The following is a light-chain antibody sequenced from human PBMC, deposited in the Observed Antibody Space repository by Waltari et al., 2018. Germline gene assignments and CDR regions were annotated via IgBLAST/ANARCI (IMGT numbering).Light chain of an antibody. CDR1: ALSKRY. CDR2: KDS. Sequence: SFELTQPPSLSVSPGQTARITCPGDALSKRYAPWHQQRPGLAPVLVIYKDSERPSGIPERFSGSSSGTTVTLTISGVQAEDEADYYCQSADSSGSVVFGGGTKLTVL. V-gene: IGLV3-25*03. J-gene: IGLJ2*01. CDR3: QSADSSGSVV.